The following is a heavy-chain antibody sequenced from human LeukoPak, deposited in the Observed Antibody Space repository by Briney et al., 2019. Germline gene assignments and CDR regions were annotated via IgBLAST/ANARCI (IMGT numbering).Heavy chain of an antibody. CDR1: GFTFSSYA. CDR2: ISYDGSNK. CDR3: ARDPPYYYDSSGYFGAFDI. Sequence: SGRSLRLSCAASGFTFSSYAMHWVSQAPGKGLEWVAVISYDGSNKYYADSVKGRFTISRDNSKNTLYLQMNSLRAEDTAVYYCARDPPYYYDSSGYFGAFDIWGQGTMVTVSS. J-gene: IGHJ3*02. V-gene: IGHV3-30*04. D-gene: IGHD3-22*01.